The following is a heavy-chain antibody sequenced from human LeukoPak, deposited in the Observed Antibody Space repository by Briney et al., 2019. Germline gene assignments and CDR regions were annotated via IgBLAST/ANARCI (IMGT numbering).Heavy chain of an antibody. D-gene: IGHD2-2*01. CDR3: ARDFPRRGRIVVVPAAYYYYYGMDV. Sequence: PGRSLRLSCTASGFTFNNYGMHWVRQAPGEGLEWVAVVSFDGGNAYYTDSVKGRFTISRDNAKNSLYLQMNSLRAEDTAVYYCARDFPRRGRIVVVPAAYYYYYGMDVWGQGTTVTVSS. CDR2: VSFDGGNA. CDR1: GFTFNNYG. V-gene: IGHV3-30*03. J-gene: IGHJ6*02.